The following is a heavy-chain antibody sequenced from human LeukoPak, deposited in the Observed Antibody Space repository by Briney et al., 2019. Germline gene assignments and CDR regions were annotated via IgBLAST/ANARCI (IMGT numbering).Heavy chain of an antibody. CDR1: EFIFSNYA. D-gene: IGHD1-26*01. Sequence: PGGSLRLSCAASEFIFSNYAMHWVRQAPGKGLEWVAFISYDGSKKYYAQSVKGRFTISRDNSKDTLYLQMNTLRAEDTAVYYCARESGDHWSVFGIWGQGTMVTVSS. V-gene: IGHV3-30-3*01. CDR3: ARESGDHWSVFGI. J-gene: IGHJ3*02. CDR2: ISYDGSKK.